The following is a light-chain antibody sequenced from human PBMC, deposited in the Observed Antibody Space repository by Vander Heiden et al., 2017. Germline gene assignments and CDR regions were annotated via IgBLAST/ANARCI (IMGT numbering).Light chain of an antibody. CDR2: YDV. CDR1: NIGSKS. CDR3: QVWDTSRDQGV. V-gene: IGLV3-21*04. Sequence: YVLTQPPAVSVAPGETATFTWGGPNIGSKSVHWYQQKPGQAPVLVINYDVDRPSGIPERFSGSNSGNTATLTISRVEAGDEADYYCQVWDTSRDQGVFGGGTKLTVL. J-gene: IGLJ3*02.